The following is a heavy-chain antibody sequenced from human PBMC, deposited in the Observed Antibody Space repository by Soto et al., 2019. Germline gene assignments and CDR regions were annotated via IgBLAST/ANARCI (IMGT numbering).Heavy chain of an antibody. Sequence: QVQLVQSGAEVKKPGASVKVSCKASGYTFTSYDINWVRQATGQGLEWMGWMNPNSGNTGYAQKFQGSVTMTRNTSISRAYMELSSLRSEDTAVYYCARVPRRAAAGTRVSPLGYWGQGTLVTVSS. CDR3: ARVPRRAAAGTRVSPLGY. J-gene: IGHJ4*02. CDR1: GYTFTSYD. CDR2: MNPNSGNT. D-gene: IGHD6-13*01. V-gene: IGHV1-8*01.